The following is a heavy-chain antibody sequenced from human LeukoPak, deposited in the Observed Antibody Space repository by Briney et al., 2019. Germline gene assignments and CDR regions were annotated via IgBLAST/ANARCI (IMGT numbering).Heavy chain of an antibody. D-gene: IGHD1-26*01. J-gene: IGHJ3*01. CDR2: IKNDGSEK. V-gene: IGHV3-7*01. Sequence: GRSLRLSCAASGFTFSSYAMHWVRQAPGKGLEWVANIKNDGSEKNYVDSVKGRFTISRDNAKNSLYLQMSSLRAEDTALYYCARGGVAFDDWGQGTLVTVSS. CDR1: GFTFSSYA. CDR3: ARGGVAFDD.